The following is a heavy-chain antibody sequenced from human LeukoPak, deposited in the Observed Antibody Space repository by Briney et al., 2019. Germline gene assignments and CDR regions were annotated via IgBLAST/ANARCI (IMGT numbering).Heavy chain of an antibody. CDR1: GYTFTTYW. V-gene: IGHV5-51*01. J-gene: IGHJ5*02. D-gene: IGHD5-12*01. CDR2: IYPGDSDT. CDR3: ARRVTTSIWFDP. Sequence: GESLQISCQGFGYTFTTYWIGWVRQLPGKGLEWMGIIYPGDSDTRYSPSFQGQVTISADKSISTASLQWSSLKASDTAMYYCARRVTTSIWFDPWGQGTLVTVSS.